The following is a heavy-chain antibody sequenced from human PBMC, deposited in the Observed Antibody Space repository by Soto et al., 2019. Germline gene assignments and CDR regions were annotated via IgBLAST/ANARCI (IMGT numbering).Heavy chain of an antibody. CDR1: GFTFNEYY. CDR3: ARVYPRYYYDSSGYYPRESQSGMDV. V-gene: IGHV3-11*06. CDR2: SSNSGTFA. J-gene: IGHJ6*02. Sequence: PGGSLRLSCAASGFTFNEYYMSWIRQAPGKGLEWISYSSNSGTFARYADSVKGRFTISRDNSKNTLYLQMNSLRAEDTAVYYCARVYPRYYYDSSGYYPRESQSGMDVWGQGTTVTVSS. D-gene: IGHD3-22*01.